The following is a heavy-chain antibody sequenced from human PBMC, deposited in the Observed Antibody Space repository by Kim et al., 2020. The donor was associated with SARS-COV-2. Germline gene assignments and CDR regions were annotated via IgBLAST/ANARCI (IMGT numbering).Heavy chain of an antibody. D-gene: IGHD6-13*01. CDR2: INHSGST. Sequence: SETLSLTCAVYGWSFSGYYWSWIRQPPGKGLEWIGEINHSGSTNYNPSLKSRVTISVDTSKNQFSLKLSSVTAADTAVYYCARGGRAILISSSWVTEYFQHWGQGTLVTVSS. V-gene: IGHV4-34*01. CDR3: ARGGRAILISSSWVTEYFQH. J-gene: IGHJ1*01. CDR1: GWSFSGYY.